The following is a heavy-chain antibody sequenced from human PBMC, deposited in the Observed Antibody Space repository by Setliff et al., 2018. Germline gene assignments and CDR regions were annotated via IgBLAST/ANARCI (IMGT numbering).Heavy chain of an antibody. D-gene: IGHD2-8*02. V-gene: IGHV4-34*08. Sequence: PSETLSFSCAASGFTFSSYSMNWVRQPPGKGLEWIGEINHSGSTNYNPSLKSRVTISVDTSKNQFSLKLSSVTAADTALYYCTVYNTGSSKDHYWGQGTPVTVSS. CDR1: GFTFSSYS. J-gene: IGHJ4*02. CDR3: TVYNTGSSKDHY. CDR2: INHSGST.